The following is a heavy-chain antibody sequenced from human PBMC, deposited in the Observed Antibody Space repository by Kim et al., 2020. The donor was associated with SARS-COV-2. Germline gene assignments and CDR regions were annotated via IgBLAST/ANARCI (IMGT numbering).Heavy chain of an antibody. D-gene: IGHD6-19*01. Sequence: GGSLRLSCAASGFTFSSYAMHWVRQAPGKGLEWVALISYDGSNKYYADSVKGRFTISRDNSKNTLYLQMNSLRAEDRAVYYCARTSSGWYSRFDYWGQGTLLAVSS. V-gene: IGHV3-30-3*01. CDR3: ARTSSGWYSRFDY. J-gene: IGHJ4*02. CDR2: ISYDGSNK. CDR1: GFTFSSYA.